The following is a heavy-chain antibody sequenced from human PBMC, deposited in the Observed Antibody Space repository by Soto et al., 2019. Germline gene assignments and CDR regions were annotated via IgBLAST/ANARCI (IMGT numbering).Heavy chain of an antibody. CDR3: ARVVMVRGVSYYYYYGMDV. D-gene: IGHD3-10*01. V-gene: IGHV4-34*01. CDR2: INHSGST. J-gene: IGHJ6*02. CDR1: GGSFSGYY. Sequence: QVQLQQWGAGLLKPSETLSLTCAVYGGSFSGYYWSWIRQPPGKGLEWIGEINHSGSTNYNPSLKSRVTISVDTSKNQFSQKLSSVTAADTAVYYCARVVMVRGVSYYYYYGMDVWGQGTTVTVSS.